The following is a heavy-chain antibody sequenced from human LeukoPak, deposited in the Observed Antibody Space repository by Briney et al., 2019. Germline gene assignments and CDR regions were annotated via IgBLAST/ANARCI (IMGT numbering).Heavy chain of an antibody. D-gene: IGHD6-19*01. J-gene: IGHJ4*02. Sequence: GASVKVSCKASGYTFTSYDINWVRQATGQGPEWMGWMNPNSGNTGYAQKFQGRVTMTRDTSISTAYMELSRLRSDDTAVYYCAKGSGWYAHGNSFDYWGQGTLVTVSS. V-gene: IGHV1-8*01. CDR3: AKGSGWYAHGNSFDY. CDR1: GYTFTSYD. CDR2: MNPNSGNT.